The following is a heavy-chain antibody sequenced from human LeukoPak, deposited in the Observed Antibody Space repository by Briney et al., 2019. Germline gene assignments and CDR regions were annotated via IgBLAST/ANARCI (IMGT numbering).Heavy chain of an antibody. Sequence: ASVKVSCKASGYTFTGYYMHWVRQAPGQGLEWMGWINPNSGGTNYAQKFQGRVTMTRDTSISTAYMELSRLRSDDTAVYYCARDWYSSLSSSFWGHYYYYMDVWGKGTTVTVSS. CDR3: ARDWYSSLSSSFWGHYYYYMDV. D-gene: IGHD6-6*01. J-gene: IGHJ6*03. CDR2: INPNSGGT. V-gene: IGHV1-2*02. CDR1: GYTFTGYY.